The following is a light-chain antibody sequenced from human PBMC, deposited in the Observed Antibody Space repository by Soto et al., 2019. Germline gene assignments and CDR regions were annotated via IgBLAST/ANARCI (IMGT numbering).Light chain of an antibody. CDR1: TSTIGTFY. J-gene: IGLJ1*01. CDR3: AAWDDNLNAYV. Sequence: QSVLTQPPSASSTPGQTVTISCFGNTSTIGTFYVYWYQHLPGTAPKLLVYLGEQWASGVSDRYSGSKSGTSASLAIKGLRSDDEADYYCAAWDDNLNAYVFGSGTKVTV. V-gene: IGLV1-47*02. CDR2: LGE.